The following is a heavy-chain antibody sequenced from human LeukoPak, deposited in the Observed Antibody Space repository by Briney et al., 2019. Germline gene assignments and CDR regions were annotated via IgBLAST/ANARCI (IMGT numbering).Heavy chain of an antibody. CDR2: IYSGGST. V-gene: IGHV3-53*01. D-gene: IGHD6-19*01. CDR1: GFTVTSNY. Sequence: GGSLRLSCAASGFTVTSNYMSWVRQAPGKGLEWVSVIYSGGSTFYADSVKGRFTISRDNFKNTLHLQMNSLRAEDTAVYYCVGLEGQWPPLHFDHWGQGTLVTVSS. J-gene: IGHJ4*02. CDR3: VGLEGQWPPLHFDH.